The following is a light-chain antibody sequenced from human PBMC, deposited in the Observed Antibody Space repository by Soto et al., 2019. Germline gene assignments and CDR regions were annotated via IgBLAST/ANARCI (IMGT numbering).Light chain of an antibody. CDR2: WAS. CDR1: QSVLYSSNNKNY. Sequence: DIVMTQSPDSLAVSLGERATIYCKSSQSVLYSSNNKNYLAWYQQKPGQPPKLLIYWASTRQSGVPDRFSGSGSGTDFTLTISSLKAEDVAVYYCQQYYTSLFTFGPGTKVDI. V-gene: IGKV4-1*01. CDR3: QQYYTSLFT. J-gene: IGKJ3*01.